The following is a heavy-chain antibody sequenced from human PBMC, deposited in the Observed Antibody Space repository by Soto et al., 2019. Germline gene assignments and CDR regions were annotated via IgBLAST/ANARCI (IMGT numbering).Heavy chain of an antibody. D-gene: IGHD3-22*01. Sequence: GESLKISCAASGFTVSSNYMSWVRQAPGKGLEWVSVIYSGGSTYYADSVKGRFTISRDNSKNTLYLQMNSLRAEDTAVYYCARASFYYDSSGYYLDYWGQGTLVTVSS. CDR1: GFTVSSNY. CDR2: IYSGGST. CDR3: ARASFYYDSSGYYLDY. V-gene: IGHV3-66*01. J-gene: IGHJ4*02.